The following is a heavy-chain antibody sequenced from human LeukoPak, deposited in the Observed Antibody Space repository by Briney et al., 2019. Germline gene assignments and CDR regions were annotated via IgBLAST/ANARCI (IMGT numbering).Heavy chain of an antibody. CDR2: IYYTGST. CDR3: ASPSPPSWYFGL. Sequence: PSETLSLTCTVSGGSISSYYWSWIRQPPGKDLEWIGYIYYTGSTNYNPSLKSRVTISVDTSKNQFSLKLNSVTAADTAVYYCASPSPPSWYFGLWGRGTLVSVSS. V-gene: IGHV4-59*01. CDR1: GGSISSYY. J-gene: IGHJ2*01.